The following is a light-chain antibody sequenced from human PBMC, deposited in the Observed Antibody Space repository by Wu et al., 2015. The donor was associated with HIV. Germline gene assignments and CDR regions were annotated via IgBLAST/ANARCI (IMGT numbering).Light chain of an antibody. CDR1: QSVNTF. J-gene: IGKJ2*01. V-gene: IGKV3-11*01. CDR2: DAS. Sequence: EIVLTQSPVTLSLSPGETATLSCRASQSVNTFLSWYQQRPGQTPRLLIYDASNRATGIPARFSGGGSGTDFTLTISSLEPEDFAVYYCQQRSTWPPFAFGQGTRLEIK. CDR3: QQRSTWPPFA.